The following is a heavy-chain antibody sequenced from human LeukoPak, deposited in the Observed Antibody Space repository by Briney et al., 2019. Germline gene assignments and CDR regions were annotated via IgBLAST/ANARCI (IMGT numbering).Heavy chain of an antibody. D-gene: IGHD5-12*01. J-gene: IGHJ4*02. Sequence: GGSLRLSCAASGFTLSAHWMTWVRQTPGKGLEWVANINQDGSARYYVDSVRGRFTISRDNAKNSIYLQMNSLRVEDTAVYYCARWDIRGTAHQLDYWGQGTLVTVSS. CDR1: GFTLSAHW. CDR3: ARWDIRGTAHQLDY. CDR2: INQDGSAR. V-gene: IGHV3-7*01.